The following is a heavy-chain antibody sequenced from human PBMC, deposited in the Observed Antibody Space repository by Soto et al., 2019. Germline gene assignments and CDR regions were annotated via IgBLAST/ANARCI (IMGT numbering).Heavy chain of an antibody. CDR2: ISWNSGSI. J-gene: IGHJ4*02. Sequence: EVQLVASGGGLVQPGRSLRLSCAASGFTFDDYAMHWVRQAPGKGLEWVSGISWNSGSIGYADSVKGRFTISRDNAKNSLYLKMNRLRAEETALYYCSKEGVGYWGQGTLVTVSS. CDR1: GFTFDDYA. D-gene: IGHD1-26*01. V-gene: IGHV3-9*01. CDR3: SKEGVGY.